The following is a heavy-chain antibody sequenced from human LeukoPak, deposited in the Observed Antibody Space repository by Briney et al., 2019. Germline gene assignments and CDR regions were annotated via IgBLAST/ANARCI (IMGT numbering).Heavy chain of an antibody. Sequence: GGSLRLSCAASAFTFRSYGMHWVRQAPGKGLEWVAFIRHHGSDKYYADSVEDRFTISRDNSKNTLYLQMSSLRAEDTAVYYCAKKWSGDYDSSGVNDAFDIWGQGTMVTVSS. CDR3: AKKWSGDYDSSGVNDAFDI. D-gene: IGHD3-22*01. V-gene: IGHV3-30*02. J-gene: IGHJ3*02. CDR2: IRHHGSDK. CDR1: AFTFRSYG.